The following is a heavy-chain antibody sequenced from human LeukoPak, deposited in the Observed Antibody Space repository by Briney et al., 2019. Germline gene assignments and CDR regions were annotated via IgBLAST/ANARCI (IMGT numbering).Heavy chain of an antibody. J-gene: IGHJ4*02. CDR3: ARMSSGYPYYFDY. D-gene: IGHD3-22*01. V-gene: IGHV4-59*01. Sequence: PSETLSLTCTVSGGSISSYYWNWIRQPPGKGLEWIWYIYYSGSTNYNPSLKSRVTISVDTSKNQFSLKLSSVTAADTAVYYCARMSSGYPYYFDYWGQGTLVTVSS. CDR2: IYYSGST. CDR1: GGSISSYY.